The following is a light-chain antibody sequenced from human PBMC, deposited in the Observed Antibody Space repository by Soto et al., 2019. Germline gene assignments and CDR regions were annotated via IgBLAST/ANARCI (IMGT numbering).Light chain of an antibody. CDR2: STS. CDR1: TGAVTSGYY. CDR3: LLYYGGAQV. V-gene: IGLV7-43*01. Sequence: QAVVPQEPSLTVSPGGTVTLTCASSTGAVTSGYYPGWFQQRPGQAPTSLIHSTSIKHSWTPARFSGSLLGGKAALTLSAVQPEDEADYYCLLYYGGAQVFGGGTKLTVL. J-gene: IGLJ3*02.